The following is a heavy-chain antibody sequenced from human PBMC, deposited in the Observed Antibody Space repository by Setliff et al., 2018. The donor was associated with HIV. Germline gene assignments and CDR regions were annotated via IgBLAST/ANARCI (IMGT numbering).Heavy chain of an antibody. CDR1: GDSIISGDYY. J-gene: IGHJ5*02. V-gene: IGHV4-30-4*08. D-gene: IGHD2-15*01. CDR3: ARFTVVVFGAGEPSWFDP. Sequence: TVSGDSIISGDYYWSWIRQSPGKGLEWIGHIHYKGNIDYNASLKSRLAISSDTSKNQFSLNLSSVIAADTAIYFCARFTVVVFGAGEPSWFDPWGQGILVTVSS. CDR2: IHYKGNI.